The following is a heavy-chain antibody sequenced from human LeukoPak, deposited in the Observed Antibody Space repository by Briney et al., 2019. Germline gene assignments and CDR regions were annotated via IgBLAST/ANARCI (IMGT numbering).Heavy chain of an antibody. CDR2: ISGRGDDT. CDR3: ARVSPELSTPLGPNYYYYYMDV. Sequence: GGSLRLSCVASGFTFRIFAMSWVRQAPGKGLEWVSTISGRGDDTYFADSVKGRFTISRDNSKNTLYMQMNSLRAEDTAVYYCARVSPELSTPLGPNYYYYYMDVWGKGTTVTISS. V-gene: IGHV3-23*01. D-gene: IGHD3-16*02. J-gene: IGHJ6*03. CDR1: GFTFRIFA.